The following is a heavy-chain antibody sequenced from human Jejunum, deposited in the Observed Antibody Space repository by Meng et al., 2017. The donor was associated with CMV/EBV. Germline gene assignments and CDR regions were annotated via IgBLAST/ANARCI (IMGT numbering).Heavy chain of an antibody. Sequence: STYARGWVRQAPGKGLEWVSAISGATDDTPYTDSVKGRFTISRDRSKNTVYLQMNSLRAEDTAVYYCAKEKTLEGSGYDSRVMDVWGPGTTVTVSS. CDR3: AKEKTLEGSGYDSRVMDV. J-gene: IGHJ6*02. CDR2: ISGATDDT. V-gene: IGHV3-23*01. D-gene: IGHD3-22*01. CDR1: STYA.